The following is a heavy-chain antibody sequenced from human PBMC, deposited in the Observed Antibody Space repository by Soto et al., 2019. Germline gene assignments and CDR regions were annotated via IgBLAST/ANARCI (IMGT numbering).Heavy chain of an antibody. CDR1: GDTFNNYA. Sequence: SVKVSCKASGDTFNNYAISWVRKAPGQGLEWVGGIIPNVDAANSAQKFQGRVTITADESTSTAYMELSSLRSEDTAVYYCASGYYDYVWGRDYYFDYWGHVTLVTVSS. CDR3: ASGYYDYVWGRDYYFDY. V-gene: IGHV1-69*13. J-gene: IGHJ4*01. CDR2: IIPNVDAA. D-gene: IGHD3-16*01.